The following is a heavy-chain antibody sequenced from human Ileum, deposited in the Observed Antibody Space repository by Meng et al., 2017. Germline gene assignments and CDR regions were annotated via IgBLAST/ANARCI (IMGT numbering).Heavy chain of an antibody. CDR2: MNPNSGNT. CDR1: GYAIGACD. V-gene: IGHV1-8*01. Sequence: VLQVPAWGEVEQPEAPCQVSHTAAGYAIGACDDNRGRQATGQGVEWMRGMNPNSGNTGYARKFQGRVTMTRNTSISTAYLELSSLKSEDTAVYYCARCQSHSSGRTIDYWGQGTLVTVSS. J-gene: IGHJ4*02. CDR3: ARCQSHSSGRTIDY. D-gene: IGHD3-10*01.